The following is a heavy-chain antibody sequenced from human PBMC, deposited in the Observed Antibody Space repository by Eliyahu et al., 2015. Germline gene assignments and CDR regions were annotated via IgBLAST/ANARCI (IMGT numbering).Heavy chain of an antibody. CDR3: ARENFGAFDI. D-gene: IGHD3-10*01. CDR1: GXSINNINYY. CDR2: IYHSGTT. V-gene: IGHV4-31*03. J-gene: IGHJ3*02. Sequence: QVQLQESGPGLLTPSQTLFLTCTVXGXSINNINYYWNWIRQRPXTGLEWFGYIYHSGTTYSNPSLRSRVTISIDTSKNQFSLRLNSVTAADTAVYYCARENFGAFDIWGQGTLVTVSS.